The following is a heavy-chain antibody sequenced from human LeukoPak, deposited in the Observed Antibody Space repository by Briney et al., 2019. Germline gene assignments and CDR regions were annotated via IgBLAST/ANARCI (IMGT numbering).Heavy chain of an antibody. Sequence: ASVKVSCKASGYTFPSYGISWVRQAPGQGLEWMGWISAYNGNTNYAQKLQGRVTMTTDTSTSTAYMELRSLRSDDTAVYYCARGQGYYDSPPNPSDAFDIWGQGTMVTVSS. V-gene: IGHV1-18*01. J-gene: IGHJ3*02. CDR2: ISAYNGNT. CDR3: ARGQGYYDSPPNPSDAFDI. CDR1: GYTFPSYG. D-gene: IGHD3-22*01.